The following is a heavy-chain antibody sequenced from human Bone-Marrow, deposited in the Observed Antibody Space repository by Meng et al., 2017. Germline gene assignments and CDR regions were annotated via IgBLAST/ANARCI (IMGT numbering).Heavy chain of an antibody. CDR1: GFTFSNAW. D-gene: IGHD1-26*01. J-gene: IGHJ6*02. CDR2: IISSGSTI. CDR3: ARNSLIVGATDWNYYYGMDV. Sequence: GGSLRLSCAASGFTFSNAWMNWVRQAPGKGLEWVSYIISSGSTIYYADSVKGRFTISRDNTKNSLYLQMNSLRAENTAVYYCARNSLIVGATDWNYYYGMDVWGQGTTVTVSS. V-gene: IGHV3-48*04.